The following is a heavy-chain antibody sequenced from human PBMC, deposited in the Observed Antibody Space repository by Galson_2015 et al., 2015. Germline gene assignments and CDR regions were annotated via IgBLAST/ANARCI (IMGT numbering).Heavy chain of an antibody. CDR1: GYTLTSYY. CDR2: INPSGGST. Sequence: SVKVSCKASGYTLTSYYMHWVRQAPGQGLEWMGIINPSGGSTSYAQKFQGRVTMTRDTSTSTVYMELSSLRSEDTAVYYCARAGNEGIVLLWFGELPNWFDPWGQGTLVTVSS. D-gene: IGHD3-10*01. CDR3: ARAGNEGIVLLWFGELPNWFDP. V-gene: IGHV1-46*01. J-gene: IGHJ5*02.